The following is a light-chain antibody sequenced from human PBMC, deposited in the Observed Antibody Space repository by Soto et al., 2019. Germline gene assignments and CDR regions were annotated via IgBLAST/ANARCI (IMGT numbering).Light chain of an antibody. Sequence: DIQMTHSRSTLSASVGDRVTITCRSSQSISSWLAWYQQKPGKAPKLLIYDASSLESGVPSRFSGSGSGTEFTLTISSLQPDDFATYYCQQYNSYWTSGQGTKVDIK. J-gene: IGKJ1*01. CDR3: QQYNSYWT. V-gene: IGKV1-5*01. CDR2: DAS. CDR1: QSISSW.